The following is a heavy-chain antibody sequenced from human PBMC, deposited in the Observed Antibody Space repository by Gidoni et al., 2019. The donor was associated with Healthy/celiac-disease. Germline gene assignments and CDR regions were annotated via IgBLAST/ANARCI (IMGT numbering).Heavy chain of an antibody. CDR1: GGTFSSYS. J-gene: IGHJ6*02. CDR2: IIPIFGTA. Sequence: QVQLVQSGAEVKKPGSSVKVSCKASGGTFSSYSITWVRQAPGQGLEWMGGIIPIFGTANYAQKFQGRVTITADESTSTAYMELSSLKSEDTAVYYCARVGSMGDIVVVPAATYYGMDVWGQGTTVTVSS. CDR3: ARVGSMGDIVVVPAATYYGMDV. V-gene: IGHV1-69*01. D-gene: IGHD2-2*01.